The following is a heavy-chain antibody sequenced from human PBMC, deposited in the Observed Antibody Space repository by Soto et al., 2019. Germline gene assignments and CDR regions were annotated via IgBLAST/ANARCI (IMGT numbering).Heavy chain of an antibody. Sequence: SVKVSCKASGGTFSSYAISWVRQAPGQGLEWMGGIIPIFGTANYAQKFPGRVTITADESTSTAYMELNSLRADDTAVYYCARGPQSAHTAFVRSFFDYWGQGILVTVSS. CDR3: ARGPQSAHTAFVRSFFDY. CDR1: GGTFSSYA. D-gene: IGHD5-18*01. CDR2: IIPIFGTA. V-gene: IGHV1-69*13. J-gene: IGHJ4*02.